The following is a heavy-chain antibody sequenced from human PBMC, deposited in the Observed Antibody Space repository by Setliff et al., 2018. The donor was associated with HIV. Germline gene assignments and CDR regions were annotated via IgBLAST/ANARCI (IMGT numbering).Heavy chain of an antibody. CDR3: ARHHYSNWFDP. V-gene: IGHV4-4*08. J-gene: IGHJ5*02. D-gene: IGHD2-15*01. Sequence: SETLSLTCTVSGGSISSYYWSWIRQPPGKGLEWIGNIHSSGSTYYNPSLKSRVTISVDTSKNQFSLKLSSVTAADTAVYYCARHHYSNWFDPWGQGTLVTVSS. CDR2: IHSSGST. CDR1: GGSISSYY.